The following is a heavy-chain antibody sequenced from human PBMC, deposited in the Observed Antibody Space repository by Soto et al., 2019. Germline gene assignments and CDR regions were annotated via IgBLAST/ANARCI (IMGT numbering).Heavy chain of an antibody. CDR3: ASNNCPYNSSWYFDY. Sequence: GGSLRLSCAASGFTFSSYSMNWVRQAPGKGLEWVSYISSSSSTIYYADSVKGRFTISRDNAKNSLYLQMNSLRDEDTAVYYCASNNCPYNSSWYFDYWGQGTLVTVSA. CDR1: GFTFSSYS. J-gene: IGHJ4*02. V-gene: IGHV3-48*02. D-gene: IGHD6-13*01. CDR2: ISSSSSTI.